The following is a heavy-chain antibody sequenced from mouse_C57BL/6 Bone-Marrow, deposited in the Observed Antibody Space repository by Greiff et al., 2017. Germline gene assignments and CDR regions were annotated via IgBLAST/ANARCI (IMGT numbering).Heavy chain of an antibody. Sequence: EVQGVESGGGLVQPGGSLKLSCAASGFTFSDYYMYWVRQTPEKRLEWVAYISNGGGSTYYPDTVKGRFTISRDNAKNTLYLQMSSLKSEDTAMYYCARYGSSPWGQGTLVTVSA. J-gene: IGHJ3*01. V-gene: IGHV5-12*01. D-gene: IGHD1-1*01. CDR3: ARYGSSP. CDR2: ISNGGGST. CDR1: GFTFSDYY.